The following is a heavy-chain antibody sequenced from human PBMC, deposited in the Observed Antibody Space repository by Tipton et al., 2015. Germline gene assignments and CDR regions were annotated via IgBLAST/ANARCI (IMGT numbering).Heavy chain of an antibody. CDR1: GYSISSGYY. J-gene: IGHJ4*02. CDR2: IYDSGST. V-gene: IGHV4-38-2*01. Sequence: GLVKPSETLSLTCALSGYSISSGYYWGWIRQPPGKGLEWIGNIYDSGSTYYNPSLKSRVTISIDRFKNQFSLKLSSVTAADTAVYYCARSRYTVTPIDNWGQGTLVTVSS. D-gene: IGHD4-17*01. CDR3: ARSRYTVTPIDN.